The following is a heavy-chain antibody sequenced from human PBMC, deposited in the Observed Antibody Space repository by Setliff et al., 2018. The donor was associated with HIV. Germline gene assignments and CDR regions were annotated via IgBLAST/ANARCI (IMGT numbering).Heavy chain of an antibody. J-gene: IGHJ4*02. CDR1: GDTFSSSA. V-gene: IGHV1-69*10. CDR2: IIPIRGIA. D-gene: IGHD2-15*01. CDR3: ARNALDCSGSTCYAGDVYFDY. Sequence: SVKVSCKAPGDTFSSSAISWVRQAPGQGLEWMGGIIPIRGIANTAQKFQGRVTITADKSTSTVYMDLSSLRSEDTAVYYCARNALDCSGSTCYAGDVYFDYWGQGILVTVSS.